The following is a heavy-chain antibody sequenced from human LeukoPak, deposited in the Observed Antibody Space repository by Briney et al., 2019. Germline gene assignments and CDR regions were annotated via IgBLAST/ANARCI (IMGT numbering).Heavy chain of an antibody. D-gene: IGHD3-9*01. CDR3: AKGARYFDWLLSIDY. J-gene: IGHJ4*02. Sequence: PGGSLRLSCAASGFTFSSYGMHWVRQAPGKGLEWVALISYDGSNKYYAGSVKGRFTISRDNSKNTLYLQMNSLRAEDTAVYYCAKGARYFDWLLSIDYWGQGTLVTDSS. CDR2: ISYDGSNK. V-gene: IGHV3-30*18. CDR1: GFTFSSYG.